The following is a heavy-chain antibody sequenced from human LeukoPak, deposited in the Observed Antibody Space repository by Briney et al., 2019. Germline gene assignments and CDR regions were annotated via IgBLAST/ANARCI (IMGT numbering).Heavy chain of an antibody. J-gene: IGHJ4*02. D-gene: IGHD2-15*01. CDR2: INHSGST. Sequence: NPSETLSLTCAVYGGSFSGYYWSWIRQPPGKGLEWIGEINHSGSTNYNPSLKSRVTISVDTSKNQFPLKLSSVTAADTAVYYCARGLMVRSFDYWGQGTLVTVSS. V-gene: IGHV4-34*01. CDR3: ARGLMVRSFDY. CDR1: GGSFSGYY.